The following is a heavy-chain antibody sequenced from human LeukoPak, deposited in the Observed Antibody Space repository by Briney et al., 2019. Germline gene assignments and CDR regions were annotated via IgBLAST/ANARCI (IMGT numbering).Heavy chain of an antibody. CDR3: ARDVYCSGGSCYPQWFDP. CDR2: INPNSGGT. D-gene: IGHD2-15*01. V-gene: IGHV1-2*02. J-gene: IGHJ5*02. Sequence: ASVKVSCKASGYTFTGYYMHWVRQAPGQGLEWMGWINPNSGGTNYAQKFQGRVTMSRDTSISTAYMELSRLRSDDTAVYYCARDVYCSGGSCYPQWFDPWGQGTLVTVSS. CDR1: GYTFTGYY.